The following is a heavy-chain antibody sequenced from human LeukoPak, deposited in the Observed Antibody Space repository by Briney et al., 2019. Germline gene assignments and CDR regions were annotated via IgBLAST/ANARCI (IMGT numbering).Heavy chain of an antibody. V-gene: IGHV4-34*01. Sequence: SETLSLTCAVYGGSFSDYYWSWIRQPPGKGLEWIGDINHSGSTNYNPSLKSRVTISVDTSKNQFSLTLRSVTAADTAVYYCARGPVVAYVSGGYYYFDYWGHGTLVTVSS. CDR3: ARGPVVAYVSGGYYYFDY. J-gene: IGHJ4*01. CDR2: INHSGST. D-gene: IGHD3-22*01. CDR1: GGSFSDYY.